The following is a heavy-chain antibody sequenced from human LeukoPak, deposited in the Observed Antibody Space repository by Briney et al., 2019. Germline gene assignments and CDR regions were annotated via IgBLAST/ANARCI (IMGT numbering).Heavy chain of an antibody. Sequence: SETLSLTCTVSGDSISSYYWSWIRQPPGKGLEWIGYFYYSGSTNYNPSHKSRVTISIDTSKKQFSLRLSSVTAADTAVYYCARASCSGGTCPRGWYFDYWGQGTLVTVSS. J-gene: IGHJ4*02. CDR3: ARASCSGGTCPRGWYFDY. CDR2: FYYSGST. CDR1: GDSISSYY. V-gene: IGHV4-59*13. D-gene: IGHD2-15*01.